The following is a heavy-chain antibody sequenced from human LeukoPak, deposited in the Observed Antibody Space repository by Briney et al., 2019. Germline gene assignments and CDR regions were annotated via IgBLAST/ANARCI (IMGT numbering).Heavy chain of an antibody. CDR3: AREFLWNSNWFDP. D-gene: IGHD3-10*01. V-gene: IGHV4-59*01. J-gene: IGHJ5*02. Sequence: SGTLSLTCTVSGGSISSYYWSWIRQPPGKGLEWIGYIYYSGSTNYNPSLKSRVTISVDTSKNQFSLKLSSVTAADTAVYYCAREFLWNSNWFDPWGQGTLVTVSS. CDR2: IYYSGST. CDR1: GGSISSYY.